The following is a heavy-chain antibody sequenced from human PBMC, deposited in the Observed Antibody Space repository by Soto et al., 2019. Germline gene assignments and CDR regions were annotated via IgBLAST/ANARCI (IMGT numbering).Heavy chain of an antibody. D-gene: IGHD4-17*01. Sequence: SETLSLTCTVSGGSIGSYHWSWVRQPPGKGLEWIASVYYTGTTNYNPSLGSRVTISIDAPENQISLKLTSVTAADTAFYYCARGTVLTGMFDFWGQGTLVTVSS. CDR3: ARGTVLTGMFDF. CDR2: VYYTGTT. CDR1: GGSIGSYH. V-gene: IGHV4-59*01. J-gene: IGHJ4*02.